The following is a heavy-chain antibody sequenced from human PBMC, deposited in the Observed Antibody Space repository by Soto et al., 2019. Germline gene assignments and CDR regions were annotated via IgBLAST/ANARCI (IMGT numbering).Heavy chain of an antibody. CDR1: GFTFSSYW. Sequence: GGSLRLSCAASGFTFSSYWMSWVRQAPGQGLEWVANIKQDRSEKYYVDSVKGRFTISRDNAKNSLYLQMNSLRAEDTAVYYCASSYYGSGSYSESYYYYYGMDVWGQGTTVTVSS. CDR3: ASSYYGSGSYSESYYYYYGMDV. D-gene: IGHD3-10*01. J-gene: IGHJ6*02. V-gene: IGHV3-7*03. CDR2: IKQDRSEK.